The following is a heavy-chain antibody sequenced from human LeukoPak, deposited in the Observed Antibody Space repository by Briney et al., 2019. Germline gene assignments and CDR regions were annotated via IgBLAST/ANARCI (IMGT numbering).Heavy chain of an antibody. CDR3: TRDQTPYY. CDR1: GFTFSSYA. J-gene: IGHJ4*02. V-gene: IGHV3-49*04. Sequence: GGSLRLSCAASGFTFSSYAMHWVRQAPGKGLEWVGFIRSKIYGGTPEYAASVKGRFTISRDDSKGIAYLQMNSLKTEDTAVHYCTRDQTPYYWGQGTLVTVSS. CDR2: IRSKIYGGTP.